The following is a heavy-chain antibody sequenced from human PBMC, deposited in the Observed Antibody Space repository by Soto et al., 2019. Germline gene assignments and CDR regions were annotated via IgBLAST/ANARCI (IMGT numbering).Heavy chain of an antibody. V-gene: IGHV4-34*01. CDR3: ARRRNDFGSGLRSSYMDV. J-gene: IGHJ6*03. D-gene: IGHD3-3*01. Sequence: SETLSLTCAVYGGSFSGYYWSWIRQPPGKGLEWIGEINHSGSTNYNPSLKSRVTISVDTSKNQFSLKLSSVTAADTAVYYCARRRNDFGSGLRSSYMDVWGKGTRVTVPS. CDR1: GGSFSGYY. CDR2: INHSGST.